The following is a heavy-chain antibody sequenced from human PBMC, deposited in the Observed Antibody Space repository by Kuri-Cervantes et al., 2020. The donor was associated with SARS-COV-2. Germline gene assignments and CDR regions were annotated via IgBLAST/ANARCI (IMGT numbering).Heavy chain of an antibody. Sequence: GESLKISCAASGFPFSHYGMHWVRQAPGKGLEWVGFVRRDGSNYYYADSVRGRLTISRDNPGNTLFLQMNSLRAEDTAVYYCAKTSEKYQLLFSVEYYFDFWGQGTLVTVSS. CDR1: GFPFSHYG. CDR3: AKTSEKYQLLFSVEYYFDF. J-gene: IGHJ4*02. D-gene: IGHD2-2*01. CDR2: VRRDGSNY. V-gene: IGHV3-30*02.